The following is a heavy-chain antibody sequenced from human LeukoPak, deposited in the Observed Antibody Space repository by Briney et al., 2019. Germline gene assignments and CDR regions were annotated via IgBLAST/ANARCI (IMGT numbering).Heavy chain of an antibody. J-gene: IGHJ5*02. V-gene: IGHV3-53*01. CDR3: ARSAVSGPGWIDP. D-gene: IGHD3-3*01. CDR2: IYSGGST. Sequence: GGSLRLSCAASGFTVSNNYMSWVRQAPGKGLQWVSVIYSGGSTYYADSVKGRFTISRDNSKNTLYLQMNSLRAEDTAVYYCARSAVSGPGWIDPWGQGTLVTVSS. CDR1: GFTVSNNY.